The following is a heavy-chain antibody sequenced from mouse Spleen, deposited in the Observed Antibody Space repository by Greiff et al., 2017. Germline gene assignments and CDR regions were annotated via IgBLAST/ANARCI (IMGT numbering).Heavy chain of an antibody. V-gene: IGHV1-52*01. CDR1: GYTFTSYW. Sequence: VQLQQPGAELVRPGSSVKLSCKASGYTFTSYWMHWVKQRPIQGLEWIGNIDPSDSETHYNQKFKDKATLTVDKSSSTAYMQLSSLTSEDSAVYYCARWDDGYPDYWGQGTTLTVSS. J-gene: IGHJ2*01. D-gene: IGHD2-3*01. CDR2: IDPSDSET. CDR3: ARWDDGYPDY.